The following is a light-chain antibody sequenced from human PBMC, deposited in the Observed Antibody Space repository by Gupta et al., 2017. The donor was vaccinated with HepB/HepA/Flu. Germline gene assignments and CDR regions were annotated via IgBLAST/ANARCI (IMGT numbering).Light chain of an antibody. CDR2: DVS. V-gene: IGLV2-14*03. CDR3: SSYKSSSTPLV. CDR1: SSDVGGYNY. Sequence: LTQPASVSGSPGQSITISCTGTSSDVGGYNYVSWYQQHPGKAPKLMIYDVSNRPSGVSNRFSGSKSGNTASLTISGLQAEDEADYYCSSYKSSSTPLVFGGGTKLTVL. J-gene: IGLJ2*01.